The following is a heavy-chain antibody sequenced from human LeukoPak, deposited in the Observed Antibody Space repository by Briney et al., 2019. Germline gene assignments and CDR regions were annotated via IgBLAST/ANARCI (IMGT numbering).Heavy chain of an antibody. CDR2: INHSGST. Sequence: SETLSLTCAVYGGSFSGYYWSWIRQPPGQGLEWIGEINHSGSTNYNPSLKGRVTISVDTSKNQFSLKLSSVTAADTAVYYCARGTNDYGDYVGVVIDYWGQGTLVTVSS. CDR3: ARGTNDYGDYVGVVIDY. J-gene: IGHJ4*02. D-gene: IGHD4-17*01. CDR1: GGSFSGYY. V-gene: IGHV4-34*01.